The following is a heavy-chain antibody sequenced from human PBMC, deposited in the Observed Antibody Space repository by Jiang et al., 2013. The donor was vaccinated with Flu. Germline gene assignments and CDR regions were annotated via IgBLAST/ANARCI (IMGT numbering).Heavy chain of an antibody. V-gene: IGHV1-18*01. Sequence: GAEVKKPGASVKVSCKASGYTFTSYGISWVRQAPGQGLEWMGRISAYNGNTNYAQKLQGRVTMTTDTSTSTAYMELRSLRSDNTAVYYCASDSGGAAAQGTYYFDYWGQGTLVTVSS. CDR1: GYTFTSYG. CDR2: ISAYNGNT. CDR3: ASDSGGAAAQGTYYFDY. D-gene: IGHD3-16*01. J-gene: IGHJ4*02.